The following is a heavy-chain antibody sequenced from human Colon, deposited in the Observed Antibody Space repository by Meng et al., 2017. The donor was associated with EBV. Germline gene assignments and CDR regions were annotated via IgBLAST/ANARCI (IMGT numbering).Heavy chain of an antibody. Sequence: HLPVPDSGPGTVNASGAPVLPLNFLGWSNQYKSYLWGLGPQAPREGVAVVWANQSQWGTSYNPSLQSRVTMFVDTSKNQFSLMLTSVTATDTAVYYCARRRGGSGRDCWGQGTLVTVSS. CDR3: ARRRGGSGRDC. CDR1: WSNQYKSYL. D-gene: IGHD3-10*01. J-gene: IGHJ4*02. V-gene: IGHV4-39*01. CDR2: QSQWGT.